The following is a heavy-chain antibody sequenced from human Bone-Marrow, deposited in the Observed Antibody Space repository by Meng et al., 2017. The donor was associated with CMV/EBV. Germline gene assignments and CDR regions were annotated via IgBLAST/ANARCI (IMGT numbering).Heavy chain of an antibody. V-gene: IGHV1-2*02. CDR1: GYTFTGYY. CDR3: ARWEGTLSAYDI. D-gene: IGHD1-26*01. Sequence: ASVKVSCKASGYTFTGYYTHWVRQAPGQGLEWMGWINPNSGGTNYAQKFQGRVTMTRDTSISTAYMELTRLRSDDTAVFYCARWEGTLSAYDIWGQGRMVTVAS. J-gene: IGHJ3*02. CDR2: INPNSGGT.